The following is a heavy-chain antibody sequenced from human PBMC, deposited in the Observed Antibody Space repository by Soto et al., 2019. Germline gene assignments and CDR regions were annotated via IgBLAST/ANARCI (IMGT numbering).Heavy chain of an antibody. Sequence: GESLKISWKGSGYTFSSYWIGWVRQVPGKGLELMVIIYPGDSDARYSPSFQGQVTISADKYLTTAYMQWNSLRASDSGIYYCASVGCSGGNCYPRDALDXWGQGTQVTVSX. CDR3: ASVGCSGGNCYPRDALDX. J-gene: IGHJ4*02. CDR2: IYPGDSDA. CDR1: GYTFSSYW. D-gene: IGHD2-15*01. V-gene: IGHV5-51*01.